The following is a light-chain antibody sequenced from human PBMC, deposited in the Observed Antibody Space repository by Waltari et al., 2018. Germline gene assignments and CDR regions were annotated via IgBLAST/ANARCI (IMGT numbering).Light chain of an antibody. V-gene: IGLV1-44*01. CDR3: AAWDDSLNGDVV. Sequence: QSVLTQPPSASGTPGQRVTISCSGSSSHIGSNTVNWYQQLPGTAPKLLIYSNNQRPSGVPDRFSGSKSGTSASLAISGLQSEDEADYYCAAWDDSLNGDVVFGGGTKLTVL. J-gene: IGLJ2*01. CDR2: SNN. CDR1: SSHIGSNT.